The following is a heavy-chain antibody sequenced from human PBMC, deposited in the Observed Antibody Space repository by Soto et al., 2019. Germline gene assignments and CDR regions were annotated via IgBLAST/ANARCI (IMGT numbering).Heavy chain of an antibody. J-gene: IGHJ4*02. Sequence: GESLKISCEGSGYAFSNYWINWVRQVSGKGLEWMGRIDPTDSFTNYSPSFQGHVTFSVDKSTSTAYVQWSSLKASDTAMYYCGRLGRDGYHIDYWGQGTRVTVDS. CDR3: GRLGRDGYHIDY. D-gene: IGHD2-21*01. CDR1: GYAFSNYW. CDR2: IDPTDSFT. V-gene: IGHV5-10-1*01.